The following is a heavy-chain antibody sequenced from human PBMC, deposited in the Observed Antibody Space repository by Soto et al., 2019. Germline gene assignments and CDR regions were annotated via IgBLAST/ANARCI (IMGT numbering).Heavy chain of an antibody. J-gene: IGHJ3*02. Sequence: PGVSLKISCRGSGYSFANHWIGWVRQMPGKGLEWMGIIYPGGSDVRYSPSFQGQVTITADKSISTAYLQWSSLKASDSAMYYCARQFHLGIGAPGSFPFDIWGQGTMVTVSS. V-gene: IGHV5-51*01. CDR3: ARQFHLGIGAPGSFPFDI. CDR1: GYSFANHW. D-gene: IGHD6-13*01. CDR2: IYPGGSDV.